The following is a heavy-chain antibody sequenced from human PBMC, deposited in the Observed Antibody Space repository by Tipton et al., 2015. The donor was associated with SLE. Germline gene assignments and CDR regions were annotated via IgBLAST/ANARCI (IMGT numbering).Heavy chain of an antibody. D-gene: IGHD2-15*01. CDR1: GSTFSGYR. V-gene: IGHV3-74*01. J-gene: IGHJ6*02. Sequence: SLRLSCAASGSTFSGYRSQWVHQAPGKGLVWVSRINSEGSSTDYEDSVKGRFTIARDNAKKTVFLQMHSLRADDTGVYYCARDDGVTYSMSYYYYAMDVWGQGTTVTVSS. CDR3: ARDDGVTYSMSYYYYAMDV. CDR2: INSEGSST.